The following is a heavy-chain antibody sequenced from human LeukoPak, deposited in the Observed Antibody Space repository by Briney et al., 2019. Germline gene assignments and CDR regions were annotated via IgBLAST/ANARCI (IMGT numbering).Heavy chain of an antibody. V-gene: IGHV7-4-1*02. CDR3: ARVQGYCSTTSCYPHY. Sequence: ASVKVSCKASGYTLTNYALNWVRQAPGQGLEWMGWINTNTGNPTYAQGFTGRFVFSLDTSVNTAYLQISSLKAEDTAIYYCARVQGYCSTTSCYPHYWGQGTLVNVSS. CDR2: INTNTGNP. CDR1: GYTLTNYA. D-gene: IGHD2-2*01. J-gene: IGHJ4*02.